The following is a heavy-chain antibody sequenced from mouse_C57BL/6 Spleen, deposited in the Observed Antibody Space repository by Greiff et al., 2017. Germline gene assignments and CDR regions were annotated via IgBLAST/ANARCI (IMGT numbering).Heavy chain of an antibody. CDR2: IDPSDSET. Sequence: VQLQQPGAELVRPGSSVKLSCKASGYTFTSYWMHWVKQRPIQGLEWIGNIDPSDSETHYNQKFKDKATLTVDKSARTAYMQLSSLTSEDSAVYYCARLYDGYYEFAYWGQGTLVTVSA. CDR3: ARLYDGYYEFAY. CDR1: GYTFTSYW. J-gene: IGHJ3*01. D-gene: IGHD2-3*01. V-gene: IGHV1-52*01.